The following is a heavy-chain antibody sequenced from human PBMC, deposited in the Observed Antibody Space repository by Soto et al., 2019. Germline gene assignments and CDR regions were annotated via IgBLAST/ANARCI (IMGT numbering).Heavy chain of an antibody. CDR2: ISAYNANT. V-gene: IGHV1-18*01. J-gene: IGHJ2*01. CDR1: GYTLTRYG. CDR3: ARDVFRYFDL. Sequence: QVHLVQSGAEVKKPGASVKLSCKASGYTLTRYGITWVRQAPGQGLEWMGSISAYNANTNYAQNLQGRLTMTTDTSTSTAYMELRSLTSDDKAVSYCARDVFRYFDLWGRGTLVSVSS. D-gene: IGHD3-10*01.